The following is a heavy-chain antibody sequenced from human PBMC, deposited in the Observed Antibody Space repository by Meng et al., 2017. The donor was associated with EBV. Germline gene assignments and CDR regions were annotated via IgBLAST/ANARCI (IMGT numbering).Heavy chain of an antibody. Sequence: QGQLQQAGAEVSRPGSSVKVSCRTSGGTFRSDAVSWVRQAPGQGLEWMGGLIPMSGAPHYAQKFQDRVTIIADESTSTHSMELNNLRFEDTAMYYCASESGRGFTPDYWGQGTLVTVSS. D-gene: IGHD3-10*01. V-gene: IGHV1-69*01. CDR3: ASESGRGFTPDY. J-gene: IGHJ4*02. CDR2: LIPMSGAP. CDR1: GGTFRSDA.